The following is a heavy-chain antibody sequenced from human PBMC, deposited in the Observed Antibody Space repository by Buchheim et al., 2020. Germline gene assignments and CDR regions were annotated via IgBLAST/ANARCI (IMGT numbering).Heavy chain of an antibody. D-gene: IGHD3-3*01. CDR3: AGGDSYYDFWSGYFGNYYYYYGMDA. CDR2: ISSSGSTI. V-gene: IGHV3-11*01. J-gene: IGHJ6*02. CDR1: GFTFSDYY. Sequence: QVQLVESGGGLVKPGGSLRLSCAASGFTFSDYYMSWIRQAPGKGLEWVSYISSSGSTIYYADSVTGRFTISRDNAKNSQYLQMNSLRAEDTAVYYCAGGDSYYDFWSGYFGNYYYYYGMDAWGQGTT.